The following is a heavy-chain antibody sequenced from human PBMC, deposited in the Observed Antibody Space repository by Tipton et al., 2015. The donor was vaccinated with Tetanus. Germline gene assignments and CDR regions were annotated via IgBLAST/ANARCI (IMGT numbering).Heavy chain of an antibody. CDR3: ARACGGGTYQASCFH. CDR1: GFTFSSYG. V-gene: IGHV3-23*01. CDR2: VNGSGGRT. D-gene: IGHD2-21*01. J-gene: IGHJ4*02. Sequence: SLRLSCAASGFTFSSYGMSWVRQAPGKGLEWVSGVNGSGGRTYYAASVKGRFTISRDNSKNTVYLQMNTLRTEDTALYYCARACGGGTYQASCFHWGRGTLVTVSS.